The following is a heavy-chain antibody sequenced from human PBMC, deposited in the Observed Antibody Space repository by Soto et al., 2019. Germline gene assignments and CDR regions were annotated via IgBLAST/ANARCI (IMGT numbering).Heavy chain of an antibody. J-gene: IGHJ5*02. V-gene: IGHV4-34*01. CDR2: INHSGST. Sequence: SETLSLTCAVYGGSFSGYYWSWIRQPPGKGLEWIGEINHSGSTNYNPSLKSRVTISVDTSKNQFSLKLSSVTAADTAVYYRARGPEDCSSTSCYRFNWFDPWGQGTLVTVSS. CDR1: GGSFSGYY. CDR3: ARGPEDCSSTSCYRFNWFDP. D-gene: IGHD2-2*01.